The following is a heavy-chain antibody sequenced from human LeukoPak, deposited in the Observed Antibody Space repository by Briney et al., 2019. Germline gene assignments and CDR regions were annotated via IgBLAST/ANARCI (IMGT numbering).Heavy chain of an antibody. CDR3: ARDHSQYYYGSGSSYDY. Sequence: NAGGSLRLSCAASGFTFSTYAMNWVRQAPGKGLEWVSSISSSSTYIYYADSVKGRFTISRDNAQNSLYLQMNSLRAEDTAVYYCARDHSQYYYGSGSSYDYWGQGTLVTVSS. CDR2: ISSSSTYI. J-gene: IGHJ4*02. V-gene: IGHV3-21*01. D-gene: IGHD3-10*01. CDR1: GFTFSTYA.